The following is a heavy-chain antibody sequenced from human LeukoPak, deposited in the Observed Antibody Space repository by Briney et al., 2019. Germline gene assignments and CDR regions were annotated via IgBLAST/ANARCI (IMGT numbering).Heavy chain of an antibody. CDR3: ARDGDYSTSGWLGTFDI. CDR2: ISANSGKT. V-gene: IGHV1-18*01. Sequence: ASVKVSCKASGYTFTDYGVSWVRQAPGQGLEWMGWISANSGKTNYAQKFQGRVTMTTDTYTRTAYMELRSLTSDDTAMYHCARDGDYSTSGWLGTFDIGGQGTLVTVSS. D-gene: IGHD6-19*01. J-gene: IGHJ3*02. CDR1: GYTFTDYG.